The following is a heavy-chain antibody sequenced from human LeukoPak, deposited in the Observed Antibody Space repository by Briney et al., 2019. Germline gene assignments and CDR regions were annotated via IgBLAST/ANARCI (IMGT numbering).Heavy chain of an antibody. D-gene: IGHD1-1*01. J-gene: IGHJ6*04. CDR3: AGRERGRSEYCYCMDV. V-gene: IGHV1-69*04. CDR2: IIPIFGIA. CDR1: GGTFSSYA. Sequence: VASVKVSCKASGGTFSSYAISWVRQAPGQGLEWMGRIIPIFGIANYAQKFQGRVTITADKSTSTAYMELSSLRSEDTAVYYCAGRERGRSEYCYCMDVWGKGTTVTVSS.